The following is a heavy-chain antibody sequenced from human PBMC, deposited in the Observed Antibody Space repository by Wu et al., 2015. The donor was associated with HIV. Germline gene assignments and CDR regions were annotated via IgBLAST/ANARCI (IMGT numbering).Heavy chain of an antibody. J-gene: IGHJ6*02. CDR3: VRDQQWPPEYYHYYGMDV. CDR1: GYTFTSYY. CDR2: INPSGGST. D-gene: IGHD2-8*01. Sequence: QVQLVQSGAEVKKPGASVKVSCKASGYTFTSYYMHWVRQAPGQGLEWMGIINPSGGSTSYAEKFQGRVTMTRDTSTSTAYMELRRLKSDDTAVYYCVRDQQWPPEYYHYYGMDVWGQGTTITVSS. V-gene: IGHV1-46*01.